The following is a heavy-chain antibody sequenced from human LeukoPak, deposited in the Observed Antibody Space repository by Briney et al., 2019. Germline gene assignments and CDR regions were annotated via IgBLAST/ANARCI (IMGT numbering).Heavy chain of an antibody. J-gene: IGHJ4*02. D-gene: IGHD5-18*01. V-gene: IGHV3-21*01. CDR3: ARDLAYSRLDY. CDR2: ISGSNSYI. CDR1: GFTFSSYT. Sequence: PGGSLRLSCAASGFTFSSYTMHWIGQAPGKGLEWVSSISGSNSYIFYADSVKGRFTVSRDNAKDPLYLQMNSLRAEDTAVYYCARDLAYSRLDYWGQGMLVTVSS.